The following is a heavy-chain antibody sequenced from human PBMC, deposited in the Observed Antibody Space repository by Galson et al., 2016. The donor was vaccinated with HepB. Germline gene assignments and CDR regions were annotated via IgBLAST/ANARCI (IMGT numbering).Heavy chain of an antibody. Sequence: SLRLSCAASGFPFSSYVMQWVRQAPGKGLEWVAVISNDANFKYYGDSVKGRFTISRDSSRNMPYLHMNRLRAEDTSIYYGAREGSASATWYYYHMDVWGRGTTVTVSS. J-gene: IGHJ6*02. CDR3: AREGSASATWYYYHMDV. V-gene: IGHV3-30*03. CDR2: ISNDANFK. CDR1: GFPFSSYV. D-gene: IGHD1-1*01.